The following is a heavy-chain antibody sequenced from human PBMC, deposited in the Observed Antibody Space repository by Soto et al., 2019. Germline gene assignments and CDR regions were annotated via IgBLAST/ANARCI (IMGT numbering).Heavy chain of an antibody. CDR3: ARDGGPY. J-gene: IGHJ4*02. CDR2: MSYDGSNK. CDR1: GFTFSSYA. V-gene: IGHV3-30-3*01. D-gene: IGHD3-16*01. Sequence: QVQLVESGGGVVQPGRSLRLSCAASGFTFSSYAMHWVRRAPGKGLEWMAVMSYDGSNKYYADSVKGRFTISRDNSKNTLYLNRNSLRPEDTALYYCARDGGPYRGEGTLVLVSS.